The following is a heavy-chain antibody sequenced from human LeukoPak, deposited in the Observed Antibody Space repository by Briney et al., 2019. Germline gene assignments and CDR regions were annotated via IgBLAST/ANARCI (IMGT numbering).Heavy chain of an antibody. V-gene: IGHV4-34*01. CDR1: GGSFSGYY. D-gene: IGHD2-2*01. CDR3: ARGPIVVVPAAIRRPFDY. Sequence: PSETLSLTCAVYGGSFSGYYWSWIRQPPGKALEWIGEINHSGSTNYNPSLKSRVTISVDTSKNQFSLKLSSVTAADTAVYYCARGPIVVVPAAIRRPFDYWGQGTLVTVSS. CDR2: INHSGST. J-gene: IGHJ4*02.